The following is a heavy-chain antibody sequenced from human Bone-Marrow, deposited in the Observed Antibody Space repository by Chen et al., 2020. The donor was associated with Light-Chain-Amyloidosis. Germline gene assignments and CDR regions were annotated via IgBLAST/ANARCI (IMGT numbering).Heavy chain of an antibody. CDR3: ARGRSYYYGLGKIDY. D-gene: IGHD3-10*01. J-gene: IGHJ4*02. CDR1: GGSFSGYY. CDR2: INDAENT. Sequence: QVQLQQWGAGLLRPSETLSLTCAVYGGSFSGYYWTWIRQPPGKGLEWIGEINDAENTNYNPPLRRRVTISLDTSKNHFSLNLTSVTAADTAVYYYARGRSYYYGLGKIDYWGQGSLVIVSS. V-gene: IGHV4-34*02.